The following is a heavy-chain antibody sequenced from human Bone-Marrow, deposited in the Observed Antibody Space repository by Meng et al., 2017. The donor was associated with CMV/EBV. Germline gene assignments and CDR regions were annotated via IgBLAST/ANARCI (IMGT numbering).Heavy chain of an antibody. CDR2: IYYSGST. V-gene: IGHV4-39*07. CDR1: GGSISSSSYY. Sequence: SETLSLTCTVSGGSISSSSYYWGWIRQPPGKGLEWIGSIYYSGSTYYNPSLKSRVTISVDTSKNQFSLKLSSVTAADTAVYYCARATPNYDFWSGLGNWFDPWGQGTLVTVSS. J-gene: IGHJ5*02. CDR3: ARATPNYDFWSGLGNWFDP. D-gene: IGHD3-3*01.